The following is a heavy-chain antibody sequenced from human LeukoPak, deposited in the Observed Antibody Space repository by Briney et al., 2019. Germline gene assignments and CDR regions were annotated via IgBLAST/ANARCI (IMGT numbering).Heavy chain of an antibody. CDR1: GFTFDDYA. Sequence: PGGSLRLSCAASGFTFDDYAMHWVRQAPGKGLEWVSGISWNSGSIGYADSVKGRFTISRDNAKNSLYLQMNSLRAEDTALYYCAKDIRDCSSTSCYRWGYGGMDVWGQGTTVTVSS. CDR3: AKDIRDCSSTSCYRWGYGGMDV. D-gene: IGHD2-2*02. V-gene: IGHV3-9*01. J-gene: IGHJ6*02. CDR2: ISWNSGSI.